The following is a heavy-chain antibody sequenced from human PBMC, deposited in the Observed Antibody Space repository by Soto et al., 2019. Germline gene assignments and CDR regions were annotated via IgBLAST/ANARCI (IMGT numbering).Heavy chain of an antibody. Sequence: PSETLSLTCAVYGGSFSGYYWSWIRQPPGKGLEWIGEINHSGSTNYNPSLKSRVTISVDTSKNQFSLKLSSVTAADTAVYYCARTPPTIFGVVTPPFDSWGQETLVTVPS. CDR1: GGSFSGYY. V-gene: IGHV4-34*01. CDR2: INHSGST. J-gene: IGHJ4*02. CDR3: ARTPPTIFGVVTPPFDS. D-gene: IGHD3-3*01.